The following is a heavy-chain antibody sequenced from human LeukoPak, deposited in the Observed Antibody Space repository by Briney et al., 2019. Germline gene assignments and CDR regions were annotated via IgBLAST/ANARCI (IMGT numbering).Heavy chain of an antibody. CDR2: ISGSGGST. CDR1: GFTFSSYA. Sequence: PGGSLRLSCAASGFTFSSYAMSWVRQAPGKGLEWVSAISGSGGSTYYADSVKGRFTISRDNSKNTLYLQMNSLRAEDTAVYYCAKDYDSSGYYYWYFDYWGQGTLVTVSS. V-gene: IGHV3-23*01. J-gene: IGHJ4*02. CDR3: AKDYDSSGYYYWYFDY. D-gene: IGHD3-22*01.